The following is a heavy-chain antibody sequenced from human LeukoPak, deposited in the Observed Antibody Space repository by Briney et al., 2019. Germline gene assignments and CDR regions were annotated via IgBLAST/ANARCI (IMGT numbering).Heavy chain of an antibody. J-gene: IGHJ4*02. Sequence: GVSLRLSCAASGFTFASSVMNWVRQAPGKGLEWVSSFSGSGGSRYYADAVRGRFTVSRDNSKNTLYLIMTSLRAEDSAVYYCAKSSQLDYWGRGTLVPVSS. V-gene: IGHV3-23*01. D-gene: IGHD6-6*01. CDR2: FSGSGGSR. CDR1: GFTFASSV. CDR3: AKSSQLDY.